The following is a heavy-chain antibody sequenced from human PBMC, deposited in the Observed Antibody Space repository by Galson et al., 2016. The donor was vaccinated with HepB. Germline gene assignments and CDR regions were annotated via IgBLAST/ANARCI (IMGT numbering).Heavy chain of an antibody. V-gene: IGHV6-1*01. CDR3: ARDEPAGGWSYFHH. CDR2: TYYRSGWYT. CDR1: GDSVSSNAVA. D-gene: IGHD5-12*01. Sequence: CAISGDSVSSNAVAWHWIRQSPSRGLEWLGRTYYRSGWYTDYATSVKSRLTINADTSKNQFSLQLNSVTPEDTAVYYCARDEPAGGWSYFHHWGQGTVVTVSS. J-gene: IGHJ3*01.